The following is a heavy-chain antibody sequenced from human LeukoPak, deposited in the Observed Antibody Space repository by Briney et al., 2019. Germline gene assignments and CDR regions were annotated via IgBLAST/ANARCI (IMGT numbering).Heavy chain of an antibody. CDR1: GGSISSSSYY. CDR2: IYYSGST. Sequence: SETLSLTCTVSGGSISSSSYYWGWIRQPPGKGLERIGSIYYSGSTYYNLSLKSRVTISVDTSKNQFSLKLSSVTAADTAVYYCARLKVRGRTVDYWGQGTLVTVSS. J-gene: IGHJ4*02. V-gene: IGHV4-39*01. CDR3: ARLKVRGRTVDY. D-gene: IGHD3-10*01.